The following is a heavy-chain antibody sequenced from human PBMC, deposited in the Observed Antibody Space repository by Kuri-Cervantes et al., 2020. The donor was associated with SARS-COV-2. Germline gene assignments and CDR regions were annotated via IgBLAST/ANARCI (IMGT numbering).Heavy chain of an antibody. CDR1: GGSISSGDYY. D-gene: IGHD2-15*01. CDR3: ARQYFAVREEGGGSKIMDAYFDY. V-gene: IGHV4-30-4*08. CDR2: IYYSGST. Sequence: SETLSLTCTVSGGSISSGDYYWSWIRQPPGKGLEWIGYIYYSGSTYYNPSLKSRVTISVDTSKNQFSLKLSSVTAADTAVYYCARQYFAVREEGGGSKIMDAYFDYWGQGTLVTVSS. J-gene: IGHJ4*02.